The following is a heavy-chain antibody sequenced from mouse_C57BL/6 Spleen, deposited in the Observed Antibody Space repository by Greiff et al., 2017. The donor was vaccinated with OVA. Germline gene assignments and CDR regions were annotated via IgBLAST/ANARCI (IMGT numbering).Heavy chain of an antibody. Sequence: VQLQQSGAELVRPGPSVKVSCKASGYAFTNYLIEWVKQRPGQGLEWIGVINPGSGGTNYNEKFKGKATLTADKSSSTAYMQLSSLTSEDSAVYFCARSYSKGGFAYWGQGTLVTVSA. V-gene: IGHV1-54*01. CDR1: GYAFTNYL. D-gene: IGHD2-5*01. J-gene: IGHJ3*01. CDR3: ARSYSKGGFAY. CDR2: INPGSGGT.